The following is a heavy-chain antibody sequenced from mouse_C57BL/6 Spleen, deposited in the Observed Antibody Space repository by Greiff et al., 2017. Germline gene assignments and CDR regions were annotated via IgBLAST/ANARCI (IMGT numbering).Heavy chain of an antibody. J-gene: IGHJ3*01. Sequence: QVPLQQSGAELVKPGASVKISCKASGYAFSSYWMNWVKQRPGKGLEWIGQIYPGDGDTNYNGKFKGKATLTADKSSSTAYMQLSSLTSEDSAVYFCARKGDYYGSSPWFAYWGQGTLVTVSA. V-gene: IGHV1-80*01. CDR2: IYPGDGDT. CDR3: ARKGDYYGSSPWFAY. CDR1: GYAFSSYW. D-gene: IGHD1-1*01.